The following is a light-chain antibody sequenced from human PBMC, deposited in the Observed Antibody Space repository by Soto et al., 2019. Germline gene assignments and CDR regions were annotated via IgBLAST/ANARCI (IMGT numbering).Light chain of an antibody. CDR2: EVR. V-gene: IGLV2-14*01. J-gene: IGLJ1*01. Sequence: QSALTQPASVSGSPGQSITLSCTGTFNDVGGFDYVSWYQHHPGKAPKLLIYEVRNRPSGASNRFSGFRSGKTASLTISGLQAEDEADYYCSSYTSTNTMVFGTGTKVTVL. CDR1: FNDVGGFDY. CDR3: SSYTSTNTMV.